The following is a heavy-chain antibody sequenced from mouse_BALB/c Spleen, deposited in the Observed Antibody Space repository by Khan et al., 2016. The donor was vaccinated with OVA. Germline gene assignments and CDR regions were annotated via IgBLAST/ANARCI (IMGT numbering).Heavy chain of an antibody. CDR2: IDPANGKT. J-gene: IGHJ4*01. V-gene: IGHV14-3*02. CDR3: ASSLLLYAMDY. Sequence: VQLKQSGAELVKPGASVKLSCTGSGFNIKDTYIHWVKQRPEQGLEWIGRIDPANGKTFYDPKFQGKATLIADTSSNTAYLHLSSLTSEDTVVYYCASSLLLYAMDYWGQGTSVTVSS. CDR1: GFNIKDTY. D-gene: IGHD1-2*01.